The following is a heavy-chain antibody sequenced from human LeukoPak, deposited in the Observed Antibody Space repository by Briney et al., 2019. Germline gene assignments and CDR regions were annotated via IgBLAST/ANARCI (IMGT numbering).Heavy chain of an antibody. V-gene: IGHV3-30-3*01. D-gene: IGHD1-26*01. CDR3: AREVWGIVGATTYFDY. Sequence: GRSLRLSCAASGFTFSSYAMHWVRQASGKGLEWVAVISYDGSNKYYADSVKGRFTISRDNSKNTLYLQMNSLRAEDTAVYYCAREVWGIVGATTYFDYWGQGTLVTVSS. J-gene: IGHJ4*02. CDR1: GFTFSSYA. CDR2: ISYDGSNK.